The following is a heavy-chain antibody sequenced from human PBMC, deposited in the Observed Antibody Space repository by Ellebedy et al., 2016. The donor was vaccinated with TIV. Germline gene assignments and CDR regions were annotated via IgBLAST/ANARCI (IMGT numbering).Heavy chain of an antibody. V-gene: IGHV3-21*04. CDR1: GFTVSSNY. Sequence: GGSLRLXXAASGFTVSSNYMSWVRQAPGKGLEWVSSISSSSSYIYYADSVKGRFTISRDNAKNSLYLQMNSLRAEDTAVYYCARDRAPGLFDYWGQGTLVTVSS. CDR2: ISSSSSYI. D-gene: IGHD3-10*01. CDR3: ARDRAPGLFDY. J-gene: IGHJ4*02.